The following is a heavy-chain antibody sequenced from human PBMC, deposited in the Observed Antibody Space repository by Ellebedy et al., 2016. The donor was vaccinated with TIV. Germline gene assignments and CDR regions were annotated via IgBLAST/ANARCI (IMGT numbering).Heavy chain of an antibody. V-gene: IGHV3-23*01. CDR1: GFTFTTYA. CDR2: ISADGVTT. D-gene: IGHD2-2*01. J-gene: IGHJ5*02. Sequence: GESLKISXAASGFTFTTYAMGWVRQAPGKGLDWVSAISADGVTTFYADSVTGRFTISRDNSKNTLFLQMNSPRAEDTAIYYCAKIGPRDCTSTSCWFDPWGQGTLVTVSS. CDR3: AKIGPRDCTSTSCWFDP.